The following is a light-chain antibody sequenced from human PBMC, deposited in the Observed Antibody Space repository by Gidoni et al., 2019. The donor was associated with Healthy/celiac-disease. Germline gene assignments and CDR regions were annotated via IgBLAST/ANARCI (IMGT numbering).Light chain of an antibody. CDR3: SSYTSSSTLSV. CDR2: EVS. V-gene: IGLV2-14*01. CDR1: SSDVGGYNY. J-gene: IGLJ1*01. Sequence: QSAMTQPASVSGSPGRSINISCTGTSSDVGGYNYVSWYQQQQGKAPKLMIYEVSNRPSGVSNRFSGSKSGNTASLTISGLQAEDEADYYCSSYTSSSTLSVFGTGTKVTVL.